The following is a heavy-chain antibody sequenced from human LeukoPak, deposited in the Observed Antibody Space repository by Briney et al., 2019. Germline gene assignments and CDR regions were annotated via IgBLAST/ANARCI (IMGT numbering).Heavy chain of an antibody. V-gene: IGHV3-21*01. J-gene: IGHJ4*02. Sequence: PGGSLRLSCAASGFTFSSYSMNWVRQAPGKGLEWVSSISSSSSSYIYYADSVKGRFTISRDNAKNSLYLQMNSLRAEDTAVYYCARDDVGAMYYFDYWGQGTLVTVSS. CDR2: ISSSSSSYI. CDR1: GFTFSSYS. CDR3: ARDDVGAMYYFDY. D-gene: IGHD1-26*01.